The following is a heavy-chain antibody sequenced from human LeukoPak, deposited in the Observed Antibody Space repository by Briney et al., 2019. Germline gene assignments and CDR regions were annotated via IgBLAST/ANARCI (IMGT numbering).Heavy chain of an antibody. D-gene: IGHD1-7*01. V-gene: IGHV4-39*01. CDR2: IYYSGST. J-gene: IGHJ3*02. CDR1: GGSISSSSYY. Sequence: PSETLSLTCTVSGGSISSSSYYWGWIRQPPGKGLEWIGSIYYSGSTYYNPSLKSRVTISVDTSKNQFSLKLSSVTAADTAVYYCARSGWGWNYVDAFDIWGQGTMVTVSS. CDR3: ARSGWGWNYVDAFDI.